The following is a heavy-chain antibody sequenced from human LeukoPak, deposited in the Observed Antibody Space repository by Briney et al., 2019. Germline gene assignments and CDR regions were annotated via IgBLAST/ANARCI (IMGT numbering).Heavy chain of an antibody. CDR1: GCTFSSYE. CDR3: ARVNTYYDFWSGYLDY. D-gene: IGHD3-3*01. Sequence: GGSLRLSCAASGCTFSSYEMNWVRQAPGKGLEWVSYISSSGSTIYYADSVKGRFTISRDNAKNSLYLQMNSLRAEDTAVYYCARVNTYYDFWSGYLDYWGQGTLVTVSS. CDR2: ISSSGSTI. V-gene: IGHV3-48*03. J-gene: IGHJ4*02.